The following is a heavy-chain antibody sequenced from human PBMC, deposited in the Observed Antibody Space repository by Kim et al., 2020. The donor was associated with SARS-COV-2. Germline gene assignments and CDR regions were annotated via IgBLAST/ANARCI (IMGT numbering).Heavy chain of an antibody. D-gene: IGHD3-16*01. CDR3: ASPCWGSRFNQKEDFDY. CDR2: INSDGSST. Sequence: GGSLRLSCAASGFTFSSYWMHWVRQAPGKGLVWVSRINSDGSSTSYADSVKGRFTISRDNAKNTLYLQMNSLRAEDTAVYYCASPCWGSRFNQKEDFDYWGEGTLVTVSS. V-gene: IGHV3-74*01. J-gene: IGHJ4*02. CDR1: GFTFSSYW.